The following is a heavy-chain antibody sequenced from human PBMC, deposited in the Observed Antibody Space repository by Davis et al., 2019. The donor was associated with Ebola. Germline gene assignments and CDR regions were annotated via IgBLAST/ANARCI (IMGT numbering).Heavy chain of an antibody. D-gene: IGHD3-3*01. J-gene: IGHJ6*02. CDR1: GFTFSSYA. V-gene: IGHV3-64D*08. CDR3: VKGPKAWADRFLEWLLDSGYGMDV. CDR2: ISSNGGST. Sequence: GGSLRLSCSASGFTFSSYAMHWVRQAPGKGLEYVSAISSNGGSTYYADPVKGRFTISRDNSKNTLYLQMSSLRAEDTAVYYCVKGPKAWADRFLEWLLDSGYGMDVWGQGTTVTVSS.